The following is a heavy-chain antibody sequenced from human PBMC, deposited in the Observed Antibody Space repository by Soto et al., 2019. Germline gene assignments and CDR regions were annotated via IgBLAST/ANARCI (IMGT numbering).Heavy chain of an antibody. J-gene: IGHJ4*02. Sequence: EEQLVESGGDLVQPGGSLSLACAASGFTVSNNYMSWVRQAPGKGLEWVSLIYSGGSTYYADSVKGRFTISRDSAKNTLYLQVNLLRAEDMGIYYRGAYIHTGYWGQGTLVTVSS. V-gene: IGHV3-66*01. D-gene: IGHD3-16*01. CDR1: GFTVSNNY. CDR3: GAYIHTGY. CDR2: IYSGGST.